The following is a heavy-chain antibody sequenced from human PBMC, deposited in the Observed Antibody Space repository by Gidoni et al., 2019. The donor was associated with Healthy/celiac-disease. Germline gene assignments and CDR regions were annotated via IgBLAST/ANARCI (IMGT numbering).Heavy chain of an antibody. D-gene: IGHD2-21*02. CDR3: AREVRRYGGNSLKFDY. CDR1: GGSISSGNYN. J-gene: IGHJ4*02. CDR2: IYTLGST. Sequence: VQLQESGPGLEKPSQHQSPTRTVYGGSISSGNYNWIWIRQPAGKGLEWIGRIYTLGSTNYNPSLKSRVTISVDTSKNQFSLKLSSVTAADTAVYYCAREVRRYGGNSLKFDYWGQGTLVTVSS. V-gene: IGHV4-61*02.